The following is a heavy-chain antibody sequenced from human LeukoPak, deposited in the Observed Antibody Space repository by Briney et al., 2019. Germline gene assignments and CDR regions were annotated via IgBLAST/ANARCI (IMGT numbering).Heavy chain of an antibody. CDR2: IIPLFGTA. J-gene: IGHJ6*02. Sequence: GASVKVSCTASGGTFSSSAITWVRQAPGQGLEWMGGIIPLFGTANYAQKFQGRVTITADESTNTAYMEQSGLRSEDTAVYYCARDERVRFLEWLSITPYYYGMDVWGQGTTVTVSS. CDR1: GGTFSSSA. V-gene: IGHV1-69*13. D-gene: IGHD3-3*01. CDR3: ARDERVRFLEWLSITPYYYGMDV.